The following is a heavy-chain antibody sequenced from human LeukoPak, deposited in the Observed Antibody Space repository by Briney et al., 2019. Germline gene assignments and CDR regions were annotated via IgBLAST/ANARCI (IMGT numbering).Heavy chain of an antibody. D-gene: IGHD3-10*01. CDR1: GFTVSSNY. V-gene: IGHV3-53*01. Sequence: GGSLRLSCAASGFTVSSNYMSWVRQAPGKGLEWVSVIYSGGSTYYADSVKGRFTISRDNSKNTLYLQMNSLRAEDTAVYYCARVTYGSGTYGAFDYWGQGTLVTVSS. CDR3: ARVTYGSGTYGAFDY. J-gene: IGHJ4*02. CDR2: IYSGGST.